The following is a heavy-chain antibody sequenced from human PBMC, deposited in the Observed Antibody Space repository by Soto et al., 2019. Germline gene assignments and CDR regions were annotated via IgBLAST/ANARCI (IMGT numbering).Heavy chain of an antibody. J-gene: IGHJ4*03. Sequence: SETLSLTCTVSGDSVSNSNYYWGWIRQPPGKGLEWIGTMHADGSTYYNPSLKSRVTLSVDTSKNQFYLKLSSVTAADTTVYYCARHYSSRRPCYFDYPDQGALVTGSS. CDR1: GDSVSNSNYY. CDR2: MHADGST. CDR3: ARHYSSRRPCYFDY. D-gene: IGHD3-22*01. V-gene: IGHV4-39*01.